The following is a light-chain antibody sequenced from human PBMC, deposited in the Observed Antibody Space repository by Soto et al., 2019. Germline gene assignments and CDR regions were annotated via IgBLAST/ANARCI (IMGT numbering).Light chain of an antibody. CDR1: QSISGY. CDR2: VAS. Sequence: DIQMTQSPSSLSASVGDRVTITCRASQSISGYLNWYQQKPGKAPKALISVASSLQSGAPSRFSGSGSGTDFTLTISSLQPEDFATYYCQQSYSTPWTFGQGTKVEIK. V-gene: IGKV1-39*01. J-gene: IGKJ1*01. CDR3: QQSYSTPWT.